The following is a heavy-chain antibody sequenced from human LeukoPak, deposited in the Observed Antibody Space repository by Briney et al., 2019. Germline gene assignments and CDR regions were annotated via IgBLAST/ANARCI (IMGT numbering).Heavy chain of an antibody. Sequence: ASRKPCCKPSGYTLTAYYMHWVRQAPGPGLEWMGWISAYNGNTNYAQKLQGRVTMTTDTSTSTAYMELRGLRSDDTAVYYCARESGRPNWGQGTLVTVSS. D-gene: IGHD6-6*01. CDR3: ARESGRPN. J-gene: IGHJ4*02. CDR2: ISAYNGNT. V-gene: IGHV1-18*04. CDR1: GYTLTAYY.